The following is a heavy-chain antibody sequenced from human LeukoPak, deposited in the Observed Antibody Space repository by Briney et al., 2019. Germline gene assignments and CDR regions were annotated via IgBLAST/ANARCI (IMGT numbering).Heavy chain of an antibody. CDR1: GFIFSNYY. CDR3: SRDEGHWFDP. CDR2: TNQHGSDT. J-gene: IGHJ5*02. V-gene: IGHV3-7*01. Sequence: GGSLRLSCAASGFIFSNYYMSCVCHAPGRGLENVANTNQHGSDTSYVDSVKGRFTISRDNAKNSLYLQMNSVRAEHTAVDYCSRDEGHWFDPWGRKTLDSVST.